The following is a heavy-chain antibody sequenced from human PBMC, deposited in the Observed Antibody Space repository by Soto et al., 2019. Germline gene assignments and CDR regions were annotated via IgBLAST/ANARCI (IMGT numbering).Heavy chain of an antibody. CDR1: SGSISSSNW. Sequence: SETLSLTCAVSSGSISSSNWWSWVRQPPGKGLEWIGEIYHSGSTNYNPSLKSRVTISVDKSKNQFSLKLSSVTAADTAVYYCARLGIAVAGYFDYWGQGTLVTVSS. CDR3: ARLGIAVAGYFDY. J-gene: IGHJ4*02. V-gene: IGHV4-4*02. CDR2: IYHSGST. D-gene: IGHD6-19*01.